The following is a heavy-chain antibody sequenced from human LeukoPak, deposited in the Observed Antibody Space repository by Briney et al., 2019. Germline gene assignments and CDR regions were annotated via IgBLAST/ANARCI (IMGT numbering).Heavy chain of an antibody. CDR2: IGPSGDT. D-gene: IGHD6-19*01. V-gene: IGHV3-13*01. J-gene: IGHJ4*02. CDR1: GFTFSSYD. Sequence: GGSLRLSCAASGFTFSSYDIHWVCQATGKGLEWVSAIGPSGDTYYPGSVKGRFTISRDNAKNSLYLQMNSLRAGDTAVYYCARGYSRGWYYFDYWGQGTLVTVSS. CDR3: ARGYSRGWYYFDY.